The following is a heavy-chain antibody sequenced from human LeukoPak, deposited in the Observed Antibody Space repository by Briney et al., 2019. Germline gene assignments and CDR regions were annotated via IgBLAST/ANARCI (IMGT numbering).Heavy chain of an antibody. CDR2: IHSDDST. Sequence: PVGSLRLSCAASGFTVSSNYMSWVRQAPGKGLEWVSVIHSDDSTYYADSVKGRFTISRHNSKNTLYLQMNSLRAEDTAVYYCARGGYSGYDRDPFDIWGQGTMVTV. J-gene: IGHJ3*02. CDR1: GFTVSSNY. D-gene: IGHD5-12*01. V-gene: IGHV3-53*04. CDR3: ARGGYSGYDRDPFDI.